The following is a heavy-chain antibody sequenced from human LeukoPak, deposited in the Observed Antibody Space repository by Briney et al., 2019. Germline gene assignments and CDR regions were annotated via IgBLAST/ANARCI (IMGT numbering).Heavy chain of an antibody. J-gene: IGHJ3*02. D-gene: IGHD2-2*01. CDR3: ARQYCSSTSCLDAFDI. Sequence: GGSLRLSCAASGFTFSDYYMSWIRQAPGKGLEWVSYISSSGSTIYYADSVKGRFTISRDNAKNSLYPQMNSLRAEETAVYYCARQYCSSTSCLDAFDIWGQGTMVTVSS. CDR2: ISSSGSTI. V-gene: IGHV3-11*04. CDR1: GFTFSDYY.